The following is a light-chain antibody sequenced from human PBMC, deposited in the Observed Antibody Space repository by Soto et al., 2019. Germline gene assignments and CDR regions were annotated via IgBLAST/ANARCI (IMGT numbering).Light chain of an antibody. CDR2: DDS. CDR3: QVWHSSSDHYV. Sequence: SYELAQQPSVSVAPGQTARMTCGGNNIGSKSVHWYQQMPGQAPVLVVYDDSDRPSGIPERFSGSNSGNTATLTISRVEAGDEADYYCQVWHSSSDHYVFGTGTKVTV. CDR1: NIGSKS. J-gene: IGLJ1*01. V-gene: IGLV3-21*02.